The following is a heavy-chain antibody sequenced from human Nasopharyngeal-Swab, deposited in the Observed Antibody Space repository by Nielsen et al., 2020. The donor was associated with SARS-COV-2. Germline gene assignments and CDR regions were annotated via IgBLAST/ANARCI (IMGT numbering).Heavy chain of an antibody. CDR2: INNDGSRT. V-gene: IGHV3-74*01. J-gene: IGHJ4*02. Sequence: GESLKISCVVSGFTFTDSWIHWVRQAPGKGLVWVSRINNDGSRTGYADSVKGRFTISRDNAKNTMYLQMHSLRAEDTAVYYCARDFDQTEDWGQGTLVTVSS. CDR1: GFTFTDSW. CDR3: ARDFDQTED. D-gene: IGHD2-21*02.